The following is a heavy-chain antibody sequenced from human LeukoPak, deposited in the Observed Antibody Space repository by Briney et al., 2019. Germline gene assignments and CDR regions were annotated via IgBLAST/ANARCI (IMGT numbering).Heavy chain of an antibody. J-gene: IGHJ6*02. CDR3: ARGGVGLVIIPGWEYDYYGMDV. D-gene: IGHD3/OR15-3a*01. CDR2: ISRTTTYI. Sequence: AGGSLRLSCAASGFTLSTYSMNWVRQAPGKGLEGVSSISRTTTYIYYADSVKGRFTISRDNAKNSLYLQMNSLRAEDTAVYFCARGGVGLVIIPGWEYDYYGMDVWGQGTTVTVSS. V-gene: IGHV3-21*01. CDR1: GFTLSTYS.